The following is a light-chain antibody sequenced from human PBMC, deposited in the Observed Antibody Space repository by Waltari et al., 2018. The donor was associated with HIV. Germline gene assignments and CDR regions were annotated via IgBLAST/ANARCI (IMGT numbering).Light chain of an antibody. CDR1: SSNVGTTH. V-gene: IGLV1-47*01. J-gene: IGLJ1*01. CDR2: RND. Sequence: QSVLTQPPSASGTPGQRVTISCSGSSSNVGTTHVHWYQHLPGTAPKLLIYRNDQRPSGVPDRFSGSKSGTSASLAISALRSEDEADYYCAAWDGTLRAHYVFGTGTKVTVL. CDR3: AAWDGTLRAHYV.